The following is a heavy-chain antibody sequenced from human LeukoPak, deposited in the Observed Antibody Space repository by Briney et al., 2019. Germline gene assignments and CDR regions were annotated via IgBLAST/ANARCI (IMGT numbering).Heavy chain of an antibody. CDR3: ARSYYGSGRYGPQFDY. CDR2: IYYSGST. Sequence: SETLSLTCSVSGGSIISYYWSWIRQSPGKGLDWIGYIYYSGSTKYNPSLKSRVTISVDTSKNQFSLKLSSVTAADTAVYYCARSYYGSGRYGPQFDYWGQGTLVTVSS. J-gene: IGHJ4*02. D-gene: IGHD3-10*01. CDR1: GGSIISYY. V-gene: IGHV4-59*01.